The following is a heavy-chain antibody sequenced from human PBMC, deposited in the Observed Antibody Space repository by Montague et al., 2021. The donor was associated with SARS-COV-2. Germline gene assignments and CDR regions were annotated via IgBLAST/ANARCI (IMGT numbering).Heavy chain of an antibody. Sequence: TRSLTSTVSGGSISSGSYYWSWIRQPAGKGLEWIGRIYTSGSTNYNPSLKSRVTISVDTSKNQFSLRLSSVTAADTAVYYCARVGVGTMVRGVIPAYYYYGMDVWGQGTTVTVSS. V-gene: IGHV4-61*02. J-gene: IGHJ6*02. CDR3: ARVGVGTMVRGVIPAYYYYGMDV. CDR2: IYTSGST. D-gene: IGHD3-10*01. CDR1: GGSISSGSYY.